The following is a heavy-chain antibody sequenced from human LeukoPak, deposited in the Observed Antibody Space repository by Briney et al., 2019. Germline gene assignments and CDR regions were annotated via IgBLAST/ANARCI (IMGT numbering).Heavy chain of an antibody. CDR1: GYTFTGYY. V-gene: IGHV1-2*02. CDR2: INPNSGGT. J-gene: IGHJ4*02. D-gene: IGHD6-13*01. Sequence: ASVKVSCKASGYTFTGYYMHWVRQAPGQGLEWMGWINPNSGGTNYAQKFQGRVTMTRDTAISTAYMELSRLRSDDTAVYYCARGDSSSWYRFDYWGEGTLVTVS. CDR3: ARGDSSSWYRFDY.